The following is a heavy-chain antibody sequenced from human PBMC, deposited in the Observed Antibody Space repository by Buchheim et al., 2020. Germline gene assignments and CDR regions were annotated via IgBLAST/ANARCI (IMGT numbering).Heavy chain of an antibody. Sequence: QVQLQESGPGLVKPSETLSLTCTVSGGSISSYYWSWIRQPPGKGLEWIGYIYYSGSTNCNPSLKSRVTISVDTSKNQFSLKLSSVTAADTAVYYCARMQGGGDYFDYWGQGTL. CDR3: ARMQGGGDYFDY. CDR1: GGSISSYY. V-gene: IGHV4-59*01. J-gene: IGHJ4*02. CDR2: IYYSGST.